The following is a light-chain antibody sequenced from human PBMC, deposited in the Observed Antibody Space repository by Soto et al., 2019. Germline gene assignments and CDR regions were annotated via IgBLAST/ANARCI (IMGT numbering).Light chain of an antibody. CDR2: SNN. V-gene: IGLV1-44*01. J-gene: IGLJ2*01. CDR3: AAWDDSLNGRGV. CDR1: TSNIGSNP. Sequence: QSVLTQPPSASGTPGQRLTISCSGSTSNIGSNPVNWYQQFPGTAPKVLIYSNNQRPSGVPDLFSGSKSGTSASLAISGLQSEDEAYYYCAAWDDSLNGRGVFGGGTKLTVL.